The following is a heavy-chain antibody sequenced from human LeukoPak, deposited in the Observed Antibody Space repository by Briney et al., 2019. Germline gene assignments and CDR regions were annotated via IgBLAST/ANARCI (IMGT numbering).Heavy chain of an antibody. CDR3: ARTGYSSSWWGYYYGMDV. CDR2: ISTYNGHT. CDR1: GYTFTSYG. V-gene: IGHV1-18*01. D-gene: IGHD6-13*01. Sequence: ASVKVSCKASGYTFTSYGISWVRQAPGQGLEWMGWISTYNGHTNYARKVQGRVTMTTDTSTSTAYMELRSLRSEDTAVYYCARTGYSSSWWGYYYGMDVWGQGTTVTVSS. J-gene: IGHJ6*02.